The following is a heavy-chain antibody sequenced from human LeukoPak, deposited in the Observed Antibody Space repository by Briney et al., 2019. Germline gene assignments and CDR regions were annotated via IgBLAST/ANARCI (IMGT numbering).Heavy chain of an antibody. CDR2: IYPGDSDT. J-gene: IGHJ5*02. CDR3: AISYYDILTGYAERWFDP. Sequence: GESLKISCKGPGYSFTSYWIGWVRQMPGKGLEWMGIIYPGDSDTRYSPSFQGQVTISADKPISTAYLQWSSLKASDTAMYYCAISYYDILTGYAERWFDPWGQGTLVTVSS. CDR1: GYSFTSYW. D-gene: IGHD3-9*01. V-gene: IGHV5-51*04.